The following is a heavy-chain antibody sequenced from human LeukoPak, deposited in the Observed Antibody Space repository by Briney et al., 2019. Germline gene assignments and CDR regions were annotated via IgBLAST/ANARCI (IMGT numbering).Heavy chain of an antibody. CDR2: INPNNGVT. CDR1: GYTFTDYH. CDR3: ALGRRDGYNYADY. D-gene: IGHD5-24*01. V-gene: IGHV1-2*02. J-gene: IGHJ4*02. Sequence: ASVTVSCKASGYTFTDYHIHWVRQAPGQGVEWMGWINPNNGVTNYTQKFQDRVTMTRDASISTACMELSRLTSDDTALYYCALGRRDGYNYADYWGQGTLVTVSS.